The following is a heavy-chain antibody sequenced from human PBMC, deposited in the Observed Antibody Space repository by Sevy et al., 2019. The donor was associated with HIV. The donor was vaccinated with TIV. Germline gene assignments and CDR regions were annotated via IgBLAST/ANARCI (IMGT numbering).Heavy chain of an antibody. CDR1: GFTLSSYG. V-gene: IGHV3-33*01. CDR2: IRYDGSNK. CDR3: ARDRLGITISAGWGGGMDV. D-gene: IGHD3-3*01. Sequence: GGSLRLSCAASGFTLSSYGMHWVRQAPGKGLEWVAVIRYDGSNKYYADSVKGRFTISRDNSKNTLYLQMKSLRAEDTAVYYCARDRLGITISAGWGGGMDVWGQGTTVTVSS. J-gene: IGHJ6*02.